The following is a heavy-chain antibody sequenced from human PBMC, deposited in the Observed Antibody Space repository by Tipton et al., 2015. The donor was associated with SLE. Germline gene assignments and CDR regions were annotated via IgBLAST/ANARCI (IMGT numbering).Heavy chain of an antibody. CDR2: INHSGST. V-gene: IGHV4-34*01. CDR1: GGSFSGYY. CDR3: ARGLPDFDS. Sequence: TLSLTCAVYGGSFSGYYWSWIRQPPGKGLEWIGEINHSGSTNYNPSLKSRVTISVDTSKNQFSLKLSSVTAADTAVYYCARGLPDFDSWGQGPLVTVSS. J-gene: IGHJ4*02.